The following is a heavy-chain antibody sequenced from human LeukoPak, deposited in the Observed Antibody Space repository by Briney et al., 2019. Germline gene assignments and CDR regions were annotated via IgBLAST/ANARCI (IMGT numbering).Heavy chain of an antibody. CDR1: GFTFSSYA. D-gene: IGHD5-12*01. CDR2: ISYDGSNK. Sequence: PGGSLRLSCAASGFTFSSYAMHWVRQAPGKGLEWVAVISYDGSNKYYADSVKGRFTISRDNSKNTLYLQMNSLRAEDTAVYYCARDGSGYEILPFDYWGQGTLVTVSS. CDR3: ARDGSGYEILPFDY. J-gene: IGHJ4*02. V-gene: IGHV3-30*04.